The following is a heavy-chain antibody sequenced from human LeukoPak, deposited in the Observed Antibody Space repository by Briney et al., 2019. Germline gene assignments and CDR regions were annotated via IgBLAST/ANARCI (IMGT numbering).Heavy chain of an antibody. V-gene: IGHV3-21*04. Sequence: GGSLRLSCAASGFTFSSYSMNWVRQAPGKGLEWVSSISSSSSYIYYADSVKGRFTISRDNAKNSLYLQMNSLRAEDTALYYCARGGYYDFWSGYYPGYYYYMDVWGKGTTVTVSS. CDR3: ARGGYYDFWSGYYPGYYYYMDV. D-gene: IGHD3-3*01. CDR2: ISSSSSYI. J-gene: IGHJ6*03. CDR1: GFTFSSYS.